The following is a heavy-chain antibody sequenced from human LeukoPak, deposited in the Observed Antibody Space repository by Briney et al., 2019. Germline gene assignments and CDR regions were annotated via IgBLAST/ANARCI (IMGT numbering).Heavy chain of an antibody. J-gene: IGHJ3*02. V-gene: IGHV3-21*01. CDR2: ISSSSSYI. Sequence: GGSLRLSCAASGFTFSSYSMNWVRQAPGKGLEWVSSISSSSSYIYYADSVKGRFTISRDNAKNSLYLQMNSLRAEDTAVYYCARDVVWGNVFDIWGQGTMVTVSS. CDR1: GFTFSSYS. CDR3: ARDVVWGNVFDI. D-gene: IGHD2-21*01.